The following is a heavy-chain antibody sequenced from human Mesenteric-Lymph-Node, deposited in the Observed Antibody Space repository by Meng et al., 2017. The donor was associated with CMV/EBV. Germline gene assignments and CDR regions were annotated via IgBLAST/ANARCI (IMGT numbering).Heavy chain of an antibody. J-gene: IGHJ4*01. D-gene: IGHD3-3*01. V-gene: IGHV3-66*02. CDR2: IYSAGNT. CDR1: GFTVRTSY. Sequence: GESLKISCAASGFTVRTSYMSWVRQAPGKGLEWVALIYSAGNTEHADSVKDRFTISRDNSENILYLQMDRLRPEDTAVYYCARNSRLLGGNEYWGHGMMVTVSS. CDR3: ARNSRLLGGNEY.